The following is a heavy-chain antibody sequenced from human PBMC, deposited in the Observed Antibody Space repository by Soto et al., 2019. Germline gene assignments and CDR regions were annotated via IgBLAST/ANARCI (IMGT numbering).Heavy chain of an antibody. V-gene: IGHV4-59*01. Sequence: QVQLQESGPGLVKPSETLSLTCTVSGGSISSYYWSWIRQPPWKGLEWIGYIYYSGSTNYNPSLKSRVTISVDTSKNQFALKLSSVTAADTAVYYCARVENEYGMDVWGQGTTVTVSS. CDR3: ARVENEYGMDV. D-gene: IGHD1-1*01. CDR1: GGSISSYY. J-gene: IGHJ6*02. CDR2: IYYSGST.